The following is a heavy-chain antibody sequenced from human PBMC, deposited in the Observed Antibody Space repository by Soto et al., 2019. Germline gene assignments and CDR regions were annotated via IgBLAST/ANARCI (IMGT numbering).Heavy chain of an antibody. CDR3: AREVVEVTSIWLDT. D-gene: IGHD1-1*01. CDR2: MNVNTDST. V-gene: IGHV1-8*02. CDR1: GFTFTTND. Sequence: QVQLVQSGAEMKTPGASVKVSCKARGFTFTTNDIHWVRQAPGQRLEWMGWMNVNTDSTDSAEDFEGRLTMTWNTSISIAYMELTDLTSEDTAVYYCAREVVEVTSIWLDTWGKGTHLTVSS. J-gene: IGHJ5*02.